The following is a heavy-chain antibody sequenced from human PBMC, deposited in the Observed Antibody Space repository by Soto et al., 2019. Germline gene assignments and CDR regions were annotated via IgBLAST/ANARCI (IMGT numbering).Heavy chain of an antibody. J-gene: IGHJ5*02. D-gene: IGHD5-18*01. CDR2: ISSSGSTI. CDR1: GFTFSDYY. Sequence: GESLKISCAASGFTFSDYYMSWIRQAPGKGLEWVSYISSSGSTIYYADSVKGRFTISRDNAKNSLYLQMNSLRAEDTAVYYCARAMVGYNWFDPWGQGTLVTVSS. V-gene: IGHV3-11*01. CDR3: ARAMVGYNWFDP.